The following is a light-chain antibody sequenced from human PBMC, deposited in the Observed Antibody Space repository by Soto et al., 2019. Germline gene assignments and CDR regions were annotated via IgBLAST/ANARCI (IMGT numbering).Light chain of an antibody. J-gene: IGKJ1*01. CDR2: AAS. Sequence: DIQMTQSPSSVSASVGDRVTITCRASQDIDSWLAWYQQKPGKAPKLLIYAASSLQSGVPSRFSGSGSGTDLTFTIASLHPEDFATYYCQQGSSFPWTFGQGTKVEIK. V-gene: IGKV1-12*01. CDR3: QQGSSFPWT. CDR1: QDIDSW.